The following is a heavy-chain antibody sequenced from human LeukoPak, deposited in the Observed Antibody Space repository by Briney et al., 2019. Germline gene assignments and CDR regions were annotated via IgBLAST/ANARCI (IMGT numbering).Heavy chain of an antibody. D-gene: IGHD5-24*01. CDR2: ISDTGTT. Sequence: SETLSLTCTVSGASINSRNNYWGWIRQPPGKGLEWIAIISDTGTTYYSPSLKSRLTISVDTSKNQFSLTLSSVTAADTAVYYWSRRNYPYYFDYWGQGTLVTVSS. CDR1: GASINSRNNY. CDR3: SRRNYPYYFDY. J-gene: IGHJ4*02. V-gene: IGHV4-39*01.